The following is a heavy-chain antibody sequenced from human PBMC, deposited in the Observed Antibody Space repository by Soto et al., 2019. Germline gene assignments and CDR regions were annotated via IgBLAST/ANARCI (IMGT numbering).Heavy chain of an antibody. CDR1: GFTFSSYA. V-gene: IGHV3-23*01. Sequence: EVQLLESGGGLVQPGGSLRLSCAASGFTFSSYAMSWVRQAPGKGLERVSAISGSGGSTYYADSVKGRFTISRENSKSTLYLQMNSLRDKDTAVYYCAKDLEAISTGDIVVVVAATLNDYWGQGTLVTVSS. J-gene: IGHJ4*02. CDR3: AKDLEAISTGDIVVVVAATLNDY. D-gene: IGHD2-15*01. CDR2: ISGSGGST.